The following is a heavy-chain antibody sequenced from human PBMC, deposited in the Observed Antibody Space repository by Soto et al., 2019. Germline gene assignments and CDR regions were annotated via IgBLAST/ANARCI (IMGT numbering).Heavy chain of an antibody. CDR3: ARDWWGDPTGSDDYDGWFDP. J-gene: IGHJ5*02. CDR2: INAGNGNT. CDR1: GYIFTTYV. D-gene: IGHD3-16*01. V-gene: IGHV1-3*01. Sequence: QVQLVQSGAEMKKPGASVKVSCKASGYIFTTYVIHWVRQAPGQRPEFMGWINAGNGNTKYAQKFQGRVTITRDTAATTAYMELTRLRSEDTAVYYCARDWWGDPTGSDDYDGWFDPWGQGTQVTVSS.